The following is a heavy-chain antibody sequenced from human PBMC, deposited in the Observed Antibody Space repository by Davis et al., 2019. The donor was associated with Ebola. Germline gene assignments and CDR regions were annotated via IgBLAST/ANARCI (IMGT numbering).Heavy chain of an antibody. D-gene: IGHD3-10*01. CDR1: GYTFTSYA. CDR3: AREGGLVRGVVITWKYGMDV. Sequence: AASVKVSCKASGYTFTSYAMQWVRQAPGQRLEWMGWINAGNGYTKYSQKFQGRVSITRDTSASTVYMELSSLRSEDTAVYYCAREGGLVRGVVITWKYGMDVWGQGTRVTVSS. V-gene: IGHV1-3*01. J-gene: IGHJ6*02. CDR2: INAGNGYT.